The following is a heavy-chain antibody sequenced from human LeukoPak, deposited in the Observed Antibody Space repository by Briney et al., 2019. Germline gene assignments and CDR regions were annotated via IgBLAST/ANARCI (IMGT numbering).Heavy chain of an antibody. CDR2: IKQDGSEK. Sequence: PGGSLRLSCAASGFTFSSYWMSWVRQAPGKGLEWVANIKQDGSEKDYVDSVKGRFTISRDNAKNSLYLQMNSLRAEDTAVYNCAREGGYDYVWGSYRSKDAFDIWGQGTMVTVSS. V-gene: IGHV3-7*01. CDR1: GFTFSSYW. J-gene: IGHJ3*02. CDR3: AREGGYDYVWGSYRSKDAFDI. D-gene: IGHD3-16*02.